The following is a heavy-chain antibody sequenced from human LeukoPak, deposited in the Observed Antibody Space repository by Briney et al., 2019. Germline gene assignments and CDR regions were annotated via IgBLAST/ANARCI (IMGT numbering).Heavy chain of an antibody. J-gene: IGHJ4*02. V-gene: IGHV3-23*01. D-gene: IGHD3-22*01. CDR3: AKDLYYDSSGYDY. CDR2: ISGSGDTT. Sequence: GGSLRLSCAASGFTFSSYAMSWVRQAPGKGLEWVSVISGSGDTTNYADSVKGRFTISRDNSKNTLYLQMNSLRAEDTAVYYCAKDLYYDSSGYDYWGQGTLVTVSS. CDR1: GFTFSSYA.